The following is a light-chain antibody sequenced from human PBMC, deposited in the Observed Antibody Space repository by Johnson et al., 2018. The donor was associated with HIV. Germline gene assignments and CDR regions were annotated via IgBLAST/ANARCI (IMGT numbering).Light chain of an antibody. V-gene: IGLV1-51*01. CDR2: DHN. Sequence: QSVLTQPPSVSAAPGQKVTISCSGSSSNLGNNYVSWYQQLPGTAPKLLIYDHNKRPSGFPDRFSGSKSGSSATLGIPGLPPGDEAASYCGTWDSSLSACVFGTGSKVTVL. CDR3: GTWDSSLSACV. CDR1: SSNLGNNY. J-gene: IGLJ1*01.